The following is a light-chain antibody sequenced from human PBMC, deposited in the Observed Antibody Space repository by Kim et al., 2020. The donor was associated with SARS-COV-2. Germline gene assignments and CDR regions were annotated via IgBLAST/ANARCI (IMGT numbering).Light chain of an antibody. CDR2: AAS. CDR1: QSISSY. CDR3: QQSYSTPQT. V-gene: IGKV1-39*01. J-gene: IGKJ1*01. Sequence: DIQMTQSPSSLSASVGDRVTITCQASQSISSYLNWYQQKPGKAPKLLIYAASSLQSGVPSRFSGSGSVTDFTLTISSLQPEDFATYYCQQSYSTPQTFGQGTKVDIK.